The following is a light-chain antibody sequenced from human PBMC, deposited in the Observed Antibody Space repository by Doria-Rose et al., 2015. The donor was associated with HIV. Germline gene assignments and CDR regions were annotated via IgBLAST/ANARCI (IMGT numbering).Light chain of an antibody. CDR3: HQYGTSWT. J-gene: IGKJ1*01. CDR1: QSFSSTY. Sequence: LTQSPGTLSLSPADRATLSCRASQSFSSTYLAWYQQKPGQAPSLLIYDGSTRATGIPDRFSASGSGTDFTLTINRLEPEDFALYYCHQYGTSWTFGQGTKVEI. V-gene: IGKV3-20*01. CDR2: DGS.